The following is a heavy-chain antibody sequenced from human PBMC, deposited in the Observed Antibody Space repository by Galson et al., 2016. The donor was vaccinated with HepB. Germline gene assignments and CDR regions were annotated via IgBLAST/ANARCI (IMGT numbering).Heavy chain of an antibody. J-gene: IGHJ6*03. CDR2: IYYSGST. CDR3: ATGISVAGKYYYSYMDV. V-gene: IGHV4-39*01. Sequence: SETLSLTCIVSGDSISSLEYYWGWIRQPPGRGLEWIGSIYYSGSTSYNPSLESRVTISVDTPKNQFSLRLSSVTAADTAVYYCATGISVAGKYYYSYMDVWGKGTPVTVSS. D-gene: IGHD6-19*01. CDR1: GDSISSLEYY.